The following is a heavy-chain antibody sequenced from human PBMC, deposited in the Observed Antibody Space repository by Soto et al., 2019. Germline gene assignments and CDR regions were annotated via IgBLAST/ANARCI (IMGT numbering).Heavy chain of an antibody. CDR2: INPDGSST. V-gene: IGHV3-74*01. CDR3: GRGGIDSPRGRDV. D-gene: IGHD2-15*01. J-gene: IGHJ6*02. Sequence: EVQLAESGGGLVQPGGSLRISCAASGFTFSPYWMHWVRQAPGKGLVWVSRINPDGSSTDYADYVKGRFTISRDKAKNTVYLERSSLRAEDKVVYSCGRGGIDSPRGRDVWGQGTTVTVSS. CDR1: GFTFSPYW.